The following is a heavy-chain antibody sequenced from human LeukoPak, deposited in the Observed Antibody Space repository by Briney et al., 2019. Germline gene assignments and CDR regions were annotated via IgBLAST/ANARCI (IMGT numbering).Heavy chain of an antibody. J-gene: IGHJ6*02. V-gene: IGHV1-8*01. CDR1: GYTFTSYD. D-gene: IGHD6-19*01. CDR3: ARDVGSSGWYSGYYYYGMDV. Sequence: ASVKVSCKASGYTFTSYDINWVRQATGQGLEWMGWMNPNSGNTGYAQKFQGRVTMTRNTSISTAYMELSSLRSDDTAVYYCARDVGSSGWYSGYYYYGMDVWGQGTTVTVSS. CDR2: MNPNSGNT.